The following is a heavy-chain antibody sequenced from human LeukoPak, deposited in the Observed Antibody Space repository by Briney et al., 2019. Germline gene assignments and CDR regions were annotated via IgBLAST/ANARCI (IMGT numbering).Heavy chain of an antibody. V-gene: IGHV4-61*05. CDR1: GGSISSSSYY. Sequence: SETLSLTCTVSGGSISSSSYYWGWIRQPPGKGLEWIGYIYYTGSTNYNSSLKSRVTISVDTSKNQVSLNLSSVTAADTAMYYCARAVLATKSEHWFDSWGQGTLVTVSS. CDR2: IYYTGST. D-gene: IGHD2-8*01. CDR3: ARAVLATKSEHWFDS. J-gene: IGHJ5*01.